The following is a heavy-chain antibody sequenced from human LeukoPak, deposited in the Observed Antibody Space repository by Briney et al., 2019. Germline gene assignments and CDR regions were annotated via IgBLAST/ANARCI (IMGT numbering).Heavy chain of an antibody. J-gene: IGHJ4*02. V-gene: IGHV4-34*01. Sequence: SETLSLTCAVYGGSFSGYYWSWIRQPPGKGLEWIGEINHSGSTNYNPSLKSRVTISVDTSKNQFSLKLSSVTAADTAVYYCARALDNSSGWIIFDYWGQGTLVTVSP. CDR2: INHSGST. CDR3: ARALDNSSGWIIFDY. CDR1: GGSFSGYY. D-gene: IGHD6-19*01.